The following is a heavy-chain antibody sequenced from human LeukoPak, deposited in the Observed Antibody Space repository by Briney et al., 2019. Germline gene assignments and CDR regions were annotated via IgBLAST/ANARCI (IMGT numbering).Heavy chain of an antibody. Sequence: SETLSLTCTVSGGSMSPYHWGWIRQPPGKGLEWTGYIYYSGSTNYNPSLNGRVTISVDTSKNQFSLRLSSVTAADTAIYYCARAVSGRFDYWGQGTLVTVSS. J-gene: IGHJ4*02. CDR1: GGSMSPYH. D-gene: IGHD6-19*01. CDR2: IYYSGST. V-gene: IGHV4-59*08. CDR3: ARAVSGRFDY.